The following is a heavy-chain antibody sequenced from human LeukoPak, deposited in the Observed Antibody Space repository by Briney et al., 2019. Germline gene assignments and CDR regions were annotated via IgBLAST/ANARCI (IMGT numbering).Heavy chain of an antibody. D-gene: IGHD3-3*01. CDR2: IYYSGST. V-gene: IGHV4-59*12. J-gene: IGHJ6*02. CDR1: GGSISGYY. Sequence: SETLSLTCSVSGGSISGYYWSWIRQPPGKGLEWIGYIYYSGSTYYNPSLKSRVTISVDTSKNQFSLKLSSVTAADTAVYYCARDYDFWSGYGYGMDVWGQGTTVTVSS. CDR3: ARDYDFWSGYGYGMDV.